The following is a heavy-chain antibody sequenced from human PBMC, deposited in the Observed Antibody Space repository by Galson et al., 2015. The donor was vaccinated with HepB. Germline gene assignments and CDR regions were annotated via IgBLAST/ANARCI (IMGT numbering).Heavy chain of an antibody. J-gene: IGHJ5*02. CDR3: AKEGWGGYCSSTSCLGRLWFDP. D-gene: IGHD2-2*01. V-gene: IGHV3-23*01. Sequence: SLRLSCAASGFSLSSYAMSWVRQAPGKGLEWVSTISNNGGRTYYADSVKGRFTIARDTSKNTRYLQMNSLTAEDTAVYYCAKEGWGGYCSSTSCLGRLWFDPWCQGTLVTVSS. CDR2: ISNNGGRT. CDR1: GFSLSSYA.